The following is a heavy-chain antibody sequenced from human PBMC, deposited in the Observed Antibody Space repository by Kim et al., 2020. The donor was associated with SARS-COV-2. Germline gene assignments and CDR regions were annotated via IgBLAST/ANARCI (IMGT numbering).Heavy chain of an antibody. Sequence: GGSLRLSCAASGFTFSSYATHWVRQAPGKGLEWVAVISYDGSNKYYADSVKGRFTISRDNSKNTLYLQMNSLRAEDTAVYYCARDLGCSSTSCYSSYYGMDVWGQGTTVTVSS. J-gene: IGHJ6*02. CDR2: ISYDGSNK. CDR3: ARDLGCSSTSCYSSYYGMDV. CDR1: GFTFSSYA. V-gene: IGHV3-30-3*01. D-gene: IGHD2-2*01.